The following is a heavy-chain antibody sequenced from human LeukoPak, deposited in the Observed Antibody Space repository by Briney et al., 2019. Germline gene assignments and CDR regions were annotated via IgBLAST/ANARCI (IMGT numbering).Heavy chain of an antibody. V-gene: IGHV3-7*01. D-gene: IGHD4-11*01. J-gene: IGHJ4*02. CDR2: INEDGSEK. Sequence: GGSLRLSCAASGFTFSRYRMSWVRQAPGKGLEWVANINEDGSEKHHVDSVKGRFTISRDNAKNSLYLQMNSLRAEDTAVYYCARDNDYSSGYWGQGTLLTVSS. CDR3: ARDNDYSSGY. CDR1: GFTFSRYR.